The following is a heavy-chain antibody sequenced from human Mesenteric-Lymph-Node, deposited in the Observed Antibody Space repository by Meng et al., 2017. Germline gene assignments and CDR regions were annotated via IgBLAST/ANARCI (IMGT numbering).Heavy chain of an antibody. CDR1: GFSFSDYY. CDR3: ARVISGYTSAYYADD. D-gene: IGHD6-19*01. J-gene: IGHJ4*02. V-gene: IGHV3-11*01. CDR2: IHRSSSDF. Sequence: QGQLVESGGGLVKPGGSLRLTCVASGFSFSDYYMAWIRQAPGKGLEWVSYIHRSSSDFYYADSVKGRFTISRDNAKNSLYLQMNSVRAEDTAVYYCARVISGYTSAYYADDWGQGTLVTVSS.